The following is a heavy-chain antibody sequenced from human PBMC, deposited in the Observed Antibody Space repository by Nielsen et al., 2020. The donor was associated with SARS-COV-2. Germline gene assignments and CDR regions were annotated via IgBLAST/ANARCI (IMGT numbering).Heavy chain of an antibody. J-gene: IGHJ3*02. CDR3: ARDLGRYYDSSGYYDDESGAFDI. D-gene: IGHD3-22*01. CDR2: IYYSGST. Sequence: SETLSLTCTVSGGSISSGGYYWSWIRQHPGKGLEWIGYIYYSGSTYYNPSLKSRVTISVDTSKNQFSLKLSSVTAADTAVYYCARDLGRYYDSSGYYDDESGAFDIWGQGTMVTVSS. CDR1: GGSISSGGYY. V-gene: IGHV4-31*03.